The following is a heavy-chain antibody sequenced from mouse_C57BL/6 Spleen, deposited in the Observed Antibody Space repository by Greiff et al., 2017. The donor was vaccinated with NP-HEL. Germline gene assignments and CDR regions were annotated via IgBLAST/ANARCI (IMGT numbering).Heavy chain of an antibody. CDR2: IYPGDGDT. J-gene: IGHJ4*01. D-gene: IGHD2-1*01. CDR3: ARLEGNYGAMDY. CDR1: GYAFSSSW. V-gene: IGHV1-82*01. Sequence: QVQLQQSGPELVKPGASVKISCKASGYAFSSSWMNWVKQRPGKGLEWIGRIYPGDGDTNYNGKFKGKATLTADKSSSTAYRQLSSLTSADSAVYCCARLEGNYGAMDYWGQGTSVTVSS.